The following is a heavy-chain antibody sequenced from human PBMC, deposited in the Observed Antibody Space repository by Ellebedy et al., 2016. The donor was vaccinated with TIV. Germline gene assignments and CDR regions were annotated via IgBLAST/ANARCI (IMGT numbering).Heavy chain of an antibody. D-gene: IGHD3-9*01. CDR1: GFTFSSYA. V-gene: IGHV3-30*01. CDR3: ARGADYDILTGLDY. J-gene: IGHJ4*02. CDR2: ISYDGNNK. Sequence: PGGSLRLSCAASGFTFSSYAMHWVRQAPGKGLEWVAVISYDGNNKFFADSVKGRFTISRDNSKNTLYLQQNSLRAEETAVYYCARGADYDILTGLDYWGQGTLVTVSS.